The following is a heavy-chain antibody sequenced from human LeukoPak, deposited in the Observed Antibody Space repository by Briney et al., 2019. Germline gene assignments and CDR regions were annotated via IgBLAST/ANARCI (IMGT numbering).Heavy chain of an antibody. CDR2: IYYSGST. CDR1: GGSISSGGYY. Sequence: SQTLSLTCTVPGGSISSGGYYWSWIGQHPGRALEWIGYIYYSGSTYYNPSLKSRVTISVDTSKNQFSLKLSSVTAADTAVYYCARGDKLTMVRGVPRTYFDYWGQGTLVTVSS. J-gene: IGHJ4*02. V-gene: IGHV4-31*03. CDR3: ARGDKLTMVRGVPRTYFDY. D-gene: IGHD3-10*01.